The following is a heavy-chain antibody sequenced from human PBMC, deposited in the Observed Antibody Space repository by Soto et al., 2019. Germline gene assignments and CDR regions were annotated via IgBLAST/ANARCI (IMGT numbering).Heavy chain of an antibody. CDR1: CYTINSSV. CDR2: ISAYNGDT. CDR3: ARKGVVPPIHNLFDL. Sequence: ASVKVSCKASCYTINSSVLTWGRQAPGQRLEWMGWISAYNGDTNYAQNLQGRVTMTTDTSTSTAYLELRSLRSDDTAVYYCARKGVVPPIHNLFDLWGQGTLVTVSS. J-gene: IGHJ5*02. V-gene: IGHV1-18*01. D-gene: IGHD2-15*01.